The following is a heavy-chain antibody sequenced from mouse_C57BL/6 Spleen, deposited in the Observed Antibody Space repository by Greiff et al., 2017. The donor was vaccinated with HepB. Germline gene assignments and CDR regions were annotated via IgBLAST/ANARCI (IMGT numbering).Heavy chain of an antibody. CDR3: ARSGVYYGSSYDYAMDY. V-gene: IGHV1-4*01. D-gene: IGHD1-1*01. CDR1: GYTFTSYT. CDR2: INPSSGYT. Sequence: VQRVESGAELARPGASVKMSCKASGYTFTSYTMHWVKQRPGQGLEWIGYINPSSGYTKYNQKFKDKATLTADKSSSTAYMQLSSLTSEDSAVYYCARSGVYYGSSYDYAMDYWGQGTSVTVSS. J-gene: IGHJ4*01.